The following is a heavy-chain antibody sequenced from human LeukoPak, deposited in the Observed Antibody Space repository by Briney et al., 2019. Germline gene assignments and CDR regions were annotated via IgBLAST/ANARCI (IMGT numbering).Heavy chain of an antibody. D-gene: IGHD4-23*01. CDR1: GFTFSSYA. J-gene: IGHJ6*02. CDR3: AKHRWVSHSYGMDV. V-gene: IGHV3-23*01. Sequence: PGGSLRLSCAASGFTFSSYATSWVRQAPGKGLEWVSGISGSGGSTYYADSVKGRFTISRDNSKNTLYLQMNSLRAEDTAVYYCAKHRWVSHSYGMDVWGQGTTVTVSS. CDR2: ISGSGGST.